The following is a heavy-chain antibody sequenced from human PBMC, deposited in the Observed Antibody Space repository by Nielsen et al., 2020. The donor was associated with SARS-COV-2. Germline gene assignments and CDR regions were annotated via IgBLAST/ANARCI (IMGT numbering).Heavy chain of an antibody. D-gene: IGHD2-15*01. V-gene: IGHV4-34*01. CDR1: GGSFSGYY. CDR2: INRSGSA. J-gene: IGHJ6*02. CDR3: ASGRYCSGGSCYSTGRYYGMDV. Sequence: GSLRLSCGVYGGSFSGYYWSWIRQPPGKGLEWIGEINRSGSAYYNPSLKSRVTISVDTSKNQFSLKLSSVTAADTAVYYCASGRYCSGGSCYSTGRYYGMDVWGQGTTVTVSS.